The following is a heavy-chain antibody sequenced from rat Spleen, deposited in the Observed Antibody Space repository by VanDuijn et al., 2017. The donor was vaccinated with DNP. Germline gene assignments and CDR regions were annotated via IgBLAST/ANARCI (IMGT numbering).Heavy chain of an antibody. CDR1: GFTFSYYW. Sequence: EVQLVESGGGLVQPGRSLKLSCVASGFTFSYYWMTWIRQVPGKGLEWIASISTDGGNTYYPDSVKGRFTISRDNAENTVYLQMNSLRSEDTATYYCARHRAIAAIWDYWGQGVMVTVSS. D-gene: IGHD1-2*01. CDR3: ARHRAIAAIWDY. CDR2: ISTDGGNT. V-gene: IGHV5-58*01. J-gene: IGHJ2*01.